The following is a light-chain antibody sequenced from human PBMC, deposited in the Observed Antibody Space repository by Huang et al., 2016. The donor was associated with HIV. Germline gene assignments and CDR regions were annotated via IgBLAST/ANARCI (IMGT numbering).Light chain of an antibody. Sequence: EMVMTQSPATLAVSPGERATLSCRASQSISSNLAWYHQQPGQAPRLLIYGASTRATGIPARFSGSGSGTEFTLTISSLQSEDFAVYYCQQYSNWPPWTFGQGTKVEI. V-gene: IGKV3-15*01. J-gene: IGKJ1*01. CDR1: QSISSN. CDR3: QQYSNWPPWT. CDR2: GAS.